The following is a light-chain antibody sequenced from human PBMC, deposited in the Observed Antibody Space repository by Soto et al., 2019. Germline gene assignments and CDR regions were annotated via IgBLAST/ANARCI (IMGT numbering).Light chain of an antibody. J-gene: IGLJ3*02. CDR3: QSYESSLLV. CDR2: EDN. CDR1: SGSIASNY. Sequence: NFMLTQPHSVSESPGKTVTISCTRSSGSIASNYVQWYQQRPGSSPTSVIYEDNQRPSGVPDRFSGSIDSSSNSASLTISSLKTEDEADYYCQSYESSLLVFGGGTKLTVL. V-gene: IGLV6-57*01.